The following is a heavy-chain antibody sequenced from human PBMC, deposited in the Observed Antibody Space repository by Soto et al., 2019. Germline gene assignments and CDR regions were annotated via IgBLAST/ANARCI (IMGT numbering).Heavy chain of an antibody. D-gene: IGHD2-2*01. V-gene: IGHV1-3*01. CDR3: ARGDDCISTSCPSSWFDP. Sequence: GASVKVSCKASGYTFTSYAMHWVRQAPGQRLEWMGWINAGNGNTKYSQKFQGRVTITRDTSASTAYMELSSLGSEDTAVYYCARGDDCISTSCPSSWFDPWGQGTLVTVSS. J-gene: IGHJ5*02. CDR1: GYTFTSYA. CDR2: INAGNGNT.